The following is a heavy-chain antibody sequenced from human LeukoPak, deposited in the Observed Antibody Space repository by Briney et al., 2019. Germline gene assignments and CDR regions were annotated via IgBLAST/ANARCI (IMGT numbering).Heavy chain of an antibody. CDR1: GYSISSGYY. D-gene: IGHD6-13*01. CDR2: IYHSGST. CDR3: ARASLIAAAGLFDY. J-gene: IGHJ4*02. Sequence: SETLSLTCAVSGYSISSGYYWGWIRQPPGKGLEWIGSIYHSGSTYYNPSLKSRVTISVDTSKNQFSLKLRSVTAADTAVYYCARASLIAAAGLFDYWGQGTLVTVSS. V-gene: IGHV4-38-2*01.